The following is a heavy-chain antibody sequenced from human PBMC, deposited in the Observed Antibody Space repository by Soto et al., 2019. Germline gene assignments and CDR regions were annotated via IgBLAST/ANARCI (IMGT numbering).Heavy chain of an antibody. CDR1: GFPFISYS. CDR2: ISARRETK. D-gene: IGHD3-3*01. J-gene: IGHJ4*02. Sequence: EVQLIESGGALVQPGGPLRLSCAASGFPFISYSMYWVRQAPGKGLEWVSYISARRETKYYADSVKGLCTISRDNAGNSLYLEMNSLRVEYTAVYYCVRDNPPFYDFWSGFLSHWGPGALVTVSS. V-gene: IGHV3-48*01. CDR3: VRDNPPFYDFWSGFLSH.